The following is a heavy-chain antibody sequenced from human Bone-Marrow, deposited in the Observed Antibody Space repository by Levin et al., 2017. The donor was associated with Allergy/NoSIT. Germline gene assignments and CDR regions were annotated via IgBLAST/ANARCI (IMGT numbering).Heavy chain of an antibody. V-gene: IGHV3-30*03. D-gene: IGHD6-19*01. CDR2: TSNDGGRQ. CDR1: GFTFSDYG. CDR3: ARERAPDSAVTGRRGLDY. Sequence: QAGGSLRLSCAVSGFTFSDYGMHWVRQAPGKGLEWVAGTSNDGGRQYHADSVKGRFTISRDNSNSALYLHLNDLRAEDTALYKCARERAPDSAVTGRRGLDYWGQGTLVTVSS. J-gene: IGHJ4*02.